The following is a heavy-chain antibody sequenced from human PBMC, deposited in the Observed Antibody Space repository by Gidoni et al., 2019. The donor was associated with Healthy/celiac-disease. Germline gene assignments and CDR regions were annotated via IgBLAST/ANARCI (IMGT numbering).Heavy chain of an antibody. CDR1: GFTFSNAW. J-gene: IGHJ3*02. CDR3: TTRRKLQVGAFDI. CDR2: IKSKTDGGTT. Sequence: EVQLVESGGGLVKPGGSLRLSCAASGFTFSNAWMNWVRQAPGKGLEWVGRIKSKTDGGTTDYAAPVKGRFTISRDDSKNTLYLQMNSLKTEDTAVYYCTTRRKLQVGAFDIWGQGTMVTVSS. V-gene: IGHV3-15*07.